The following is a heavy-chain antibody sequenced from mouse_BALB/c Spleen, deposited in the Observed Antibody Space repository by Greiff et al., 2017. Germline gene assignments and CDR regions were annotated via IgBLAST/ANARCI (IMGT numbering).Heavy chain of an antibody. CDR1: GFTFSSYG. V-gene: IGHV5-6-3*01. CDR2: INSNGGST. CDR3: AREMDGYYGYFDV. D-gene: IGHD2-3*01. J-gene: IGHJ1*01. Sequence: EVQRVESGGGLVQPGGSLKLSCAASGFTFSSYGMSWVRQTPDKRLELVATINSNGGSTYYPDSVKGRFTISRDNAKNTLYLQMSSLKSEDTAMYYCAREMDGYYGYFDVWGAGTTVTVSS.